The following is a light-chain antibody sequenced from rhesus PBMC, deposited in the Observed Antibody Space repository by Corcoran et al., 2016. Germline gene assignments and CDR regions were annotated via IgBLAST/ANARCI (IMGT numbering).Light chain of an antibody. CDR2: GAS. J-gene: IGKJ4*01. CDR1: QRVSSN. CDR3: QQDFRWPLT. Sequence: DIVMTQSPATLSLSPGERATLSCRASQRVSSNLAWYQQKPGQAPNVLIYGASSRATGIPARFSGSGSGTDFTRTISSLEAEDVGVYYCQQDFRWPLTFGGGTKVELK. V-gene: IGKV3-42*01.